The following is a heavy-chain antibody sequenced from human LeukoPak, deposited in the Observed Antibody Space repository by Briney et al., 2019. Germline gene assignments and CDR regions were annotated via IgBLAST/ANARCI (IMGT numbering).Heavy chain of an antibody. CDR2: IIPIFGTA. CDR1: GGTFRSYA. V-gene: IGHV1-69*05. Sequence: SVKVSCKASGGTFRSYALSWVRPAPGQGLEWMDGIIPIFGTANYAQKFQGRVTITTDEPTSTAYRELSSLRSEDAVVYYCARGLSSSWNYYYYMDVRGKGTTVTVSS. CDR3: ARGLSSSWNYYYYMDV. J-gene: IGHJ6*03. D-gene: IGHD6-13*01.